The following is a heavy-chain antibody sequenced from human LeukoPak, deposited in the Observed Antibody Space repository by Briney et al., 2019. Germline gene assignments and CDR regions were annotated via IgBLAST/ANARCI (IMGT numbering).Heavy chain of an antibody. V-gene: IGHV3-23*01. D-gene: IGHD4-11*01. J-gene: IGHJ4*02. CDR2: ISGSGGST. CDR3: AKDGAYSDYGLDF. Sequence: GGSLRLSCAASGITFSSYAMSWVRQAPGKGLEWVSTISGSGGSTYYADSVKGRFTISRDNSKNTLYLQMNSLRVEDTAVYYCAKDGAYSDYGLDFGGQGPLVTVSS. CDR1: GITFSSYA.